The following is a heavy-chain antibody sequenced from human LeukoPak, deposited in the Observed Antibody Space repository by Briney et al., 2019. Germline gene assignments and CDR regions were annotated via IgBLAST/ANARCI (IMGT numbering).Heavy chain of an antibody. CDR1: GGSISSSSYY. CDR3: ARLGGLAAFDI. D-gene: IGHD3-16*01. J-gene: IGHJ3*02. Sequence: PSETLSLTCTVSGGSISSSSYYWGWIRQPPGKGLEWIGSICYSGSTYYNPSLKSRVTISVDTSKNQFSLKLSSVTAADTAVYYCARLGGLAAFDIWGQGTMVTVSS. CDR2: ICYSGST. V-gene: IGHV4-39*01.